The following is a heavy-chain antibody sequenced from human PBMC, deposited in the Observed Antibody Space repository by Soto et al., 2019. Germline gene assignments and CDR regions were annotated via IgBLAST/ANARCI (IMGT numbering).Heavy chain of an antibody. J-gene: IGHJ4*02. CDR3: AKDSLGGMGTVMMPGPD. Sequence: GGSLRLSCAVSGLTFSTYGMHWVRQAPGKGLEGVAVISYDVRKTHYADSVRGRFTISRDNSKSTLYLQMNDLRADDTALYYCAKDSLGGMGTVMMPGPDWGQGT. V-gene: IGHV3-30*18. D-gene: IGHD4-17*01. CDR1: GLTFSTYG. CDR2: ISYDVRKT.